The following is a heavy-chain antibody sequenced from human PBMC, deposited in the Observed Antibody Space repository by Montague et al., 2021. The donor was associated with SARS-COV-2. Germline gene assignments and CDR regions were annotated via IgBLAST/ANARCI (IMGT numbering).Heavy chain of an antibody. V-gene: IGHV3-30-3*01. CDR3: ARDLDDGSGSYYFDY. J-gene: IGHJ4*02. CDR1: GFTFSSYA. D-gene: IGHD3-10*01. CDR2: ISYDGSNK. Sequence: SLRLSCAASGFTFSSYAMHWVRQAPGKGLEWVAVISYDGSNKYYADSVKGRFTISRDNSKNTPYLQMNSLRAEDTAVYYCARDLDDGSGSYYFDYWGQGTLVTVSS.